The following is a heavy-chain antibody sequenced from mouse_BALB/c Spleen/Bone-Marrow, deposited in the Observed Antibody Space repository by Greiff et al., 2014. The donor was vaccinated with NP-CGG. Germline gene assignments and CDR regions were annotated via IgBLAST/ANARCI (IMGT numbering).Heavy chain of an antibody. J-gene: IGHJ3*01. V-gene: IGHV3-2*02. D-gene: IGHD2-10*01. CDR1: GYSITSDYA. CDR2: ISYSGST. Sequence: VQLQQSGPGLVKPSQSLSLTCTVTGYSITSDYAWNWIRQFPGNKLEWMGYISYSGSTGYNPSLKSRISITRDTSKNQFFLQLNAVTTEDTATYYCAIKPYYSWFATGAKGLWSLSLQ. CDR3: AIKPYYSWFAT.